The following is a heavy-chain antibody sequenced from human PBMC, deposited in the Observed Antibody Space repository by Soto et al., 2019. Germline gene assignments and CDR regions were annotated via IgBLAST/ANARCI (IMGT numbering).Heavy chain of an antibody. J-gene: IGHJ4*02. CDR2: INPSGGST. D-gene: IGHD6-13*01. CDR3: ASGDSSRPFDY. CDR1: GYTFTSYY. V-gene: IGHV1-46*01. Sequence: ASVKVSCKASGYTFTSYYLHWVRQAPGQGLELMGIINPSGGSTSYAQKFQGRVTMTRDTSTSTVYMELSSLRSEDTAVYYCASGDSSRPFDYWGQGTLVTVS.